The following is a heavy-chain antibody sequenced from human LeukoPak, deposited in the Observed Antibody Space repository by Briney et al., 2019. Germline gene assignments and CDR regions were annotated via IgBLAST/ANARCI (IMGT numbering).Heavy chain of an antibody. V-gene: IGHV3-23*01. D-gene: IGHD1-7*01. J-gene: IGHJ4*02. Sequence: GGSLRLSCAASGFTFSSYAMSWVRQAPGKGLEWVSAISGSGGSTYYADSVKGRFTISRDNSKNTLYLQMNSLRAEDTAVYYCAKAGQYNWNYPYYFDYWGQGTLVTVSS. CDR1: GFTFSSYA. CDR2: ISGSGGST. CDR3: AKAGQYNWNYPYYFDY.